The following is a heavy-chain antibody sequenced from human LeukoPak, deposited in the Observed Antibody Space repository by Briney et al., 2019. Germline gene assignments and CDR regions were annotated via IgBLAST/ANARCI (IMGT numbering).Heavy chain of an antibody. Sequence: GGSLRLSCAASESIFSNYAVTWVRQAPGRGLEWVSAISSSGGSTYYADSVKGRFTISRDNSKNTLYLQMNSLRAEDTAIYYCAKDRYCSSNSCHSYYYGLDVWGQGTTVTVSS. CDR2: ISSSGGST. D-gene: IGHD2-2*01. CDR3: AKDRYCSSNSCHSYYYGLDV. V-gene: IGHV3-23*01. J-gene: IGHJ6*02. CDR1: ESIFSNYA.